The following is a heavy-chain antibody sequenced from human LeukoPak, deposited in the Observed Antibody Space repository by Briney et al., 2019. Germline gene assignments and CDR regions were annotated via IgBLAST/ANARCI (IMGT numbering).Heavy chain of an antibody. D-gene: IGHD2-15*01. J-gene: IGHJ4*02. Sequence: GGSLRLSCAASGFTFSSYAMTWVRQAPREGLEWVSSIRGTGGSTFYADSVKGRFTISRDNSKNTLYLQMNSLRAEDTAIYYCAKEREAYCSGGSCYGSDKLFPADYWGQGTLVTVSS. CDR3: AKEREAYCSGGSCYGSDKLFPADY. CDR2: IRGTGGST. CDR1: GFTFSSYA. V-gene: IGHV3-23*01.